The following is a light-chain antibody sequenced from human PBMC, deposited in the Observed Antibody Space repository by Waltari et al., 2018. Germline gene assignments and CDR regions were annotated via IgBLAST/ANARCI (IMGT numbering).Light chain of an antibody. Sequence: QSVLTQPPSASGTPGQRVTISCSGSRSNIGRNTVPWYQQLPGTAPKLLIFSNHQRPSGVPGRFSGSKSGTSASLAISGLQSDDEAEYFCATRDDSLNGLIFGGGTKLTVL. CDR2: SNH. CDR3: ATRDDSLNGLI. V-gene: IGLV1-44*01. J-gene: IGLJ2*01. CDR1: RSNIGRNT.